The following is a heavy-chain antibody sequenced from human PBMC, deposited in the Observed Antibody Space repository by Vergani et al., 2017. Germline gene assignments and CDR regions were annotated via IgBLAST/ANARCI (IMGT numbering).Heavy chain of an antibody. CDR2: ITWNSGSI. CDR1: GFAFDDYA. D-gene: IGHD5-18*01. Sequence: EVQLVESGGGLVQPGRSLRLSCAASGFAFDDYAMHWVRQAPGKGLEWVSGITWNSGSIGYADSVKGRFTISRDNAQNSLYLQMNSLRAEDTALYYCAKDGYSYGYDAFDIWGQGTMVTVSS. CDR3: AKDGYSYGYDAFDI. J-gene: IGHJ3*02. V-gene: IGHV3-9*01.